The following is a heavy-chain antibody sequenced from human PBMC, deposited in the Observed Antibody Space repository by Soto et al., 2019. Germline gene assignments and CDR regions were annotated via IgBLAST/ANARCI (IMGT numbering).Heavy chain of an antibody. CDR1: GYTFTTYG. Sequence: ASVKVSCKASGYTFTTYGISWVRQAPGQGLEWMGRISAFNGNTNFAQKLQGRVTMTTDTSTSTGYMELRSLRSDDTAVYYCARDRPYSYDSSAYPALDSWGQGTLVTVSS. D-gene: IGHD3-22*01. CDR3: ARDRPYSYDSSAYPALDS. CDR2: ISAFNGNT. V-gene: IGHV1-18*01. J-gene: IGHJ4*02.